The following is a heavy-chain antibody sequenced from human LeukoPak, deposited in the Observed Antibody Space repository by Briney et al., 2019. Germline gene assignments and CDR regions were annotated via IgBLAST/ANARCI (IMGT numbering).Heavy chain of an antibody. CDR3: ARDRGGFTYGEYYFDY. CDR1: GGSISSYY. V-gene: IGHV4-59*01. CDR2: IYYSGST. J-gene: IGHJ4*02. D-gene: IGHD2-15*01. Sequence: PSETLSLTCTVSGGSISSYYWSWIRQPPGKGLEWIGYIYYSGSTKYNPSLKSRVSTSADTSRSQVSLKLSSVTAADTAVYYCARDRGGFTYGEYYFDYWGQGSLVTVSS.